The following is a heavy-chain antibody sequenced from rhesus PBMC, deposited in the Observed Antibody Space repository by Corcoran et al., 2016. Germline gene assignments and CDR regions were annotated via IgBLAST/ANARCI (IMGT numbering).Heavy chain of an antibody. D-gene: IGHD3-16*01. V-gene: IGHV4-143*01. CDR2: IYGGSGST. CDR3: ARSLRYYSGSYYPDFDY. Sequence: QVQLQESGPGVVKASETLSLTCAVSGGSISGYYLWSWIRQPPGKGLDWIGYIYGGSGSTTYNPSLQCRVIFLIDTSKNPFSLKVNSVTAADTAVYYCARSLRYYSGSYYPDFDYWGQGVLVTVSS. CDR1: GGSISGYYL. J-gene: IGHJ4*01.